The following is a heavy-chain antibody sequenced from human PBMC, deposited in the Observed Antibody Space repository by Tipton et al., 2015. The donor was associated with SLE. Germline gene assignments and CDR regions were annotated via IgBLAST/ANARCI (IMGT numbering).Heavy chain of an antibody. J-gene: IGHJ3*02. CDR2: INGYGDVT. Sequence: GSLRLSCAASGFTFENHAMTWVRQAPGKGLAWVSYINGYGDVTHYADSVKGRFTVSRDNSKNTLYLQMNSLRAEDTALYYCAKCAYNYGNDASDIWGQGTIVTVSS. V-gene: IGHV3-23*01. CDR3: AKCAYNYGNDASDI. CDR1: GFTFENHA. D-gene: IGHD5-24*01.